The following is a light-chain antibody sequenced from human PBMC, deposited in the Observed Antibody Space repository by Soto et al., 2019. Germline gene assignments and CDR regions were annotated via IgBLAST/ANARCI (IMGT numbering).Light chain of an antibody. CDR3: QQYYSSPPT. CDR1: QSVLYSSNNKNY. J-gene: IGKJ3*01. V-gene: IGKV4-1*01. CDR2: WAS. Sequence: DIVMTQSPDSLAVSLGERATINCKSSQSVLYSSNNKNYLAWYQQKPGQPPKLLIYWASTRESGVPDRFSGSWSGTYFTLTISSLQAEDVAVYYGQQYYSSPPTFGPGTKVDIK.